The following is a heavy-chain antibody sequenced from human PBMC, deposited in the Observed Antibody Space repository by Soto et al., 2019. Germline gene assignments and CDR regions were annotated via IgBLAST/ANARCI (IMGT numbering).Heavy chain of an antibody. CDR3: AGGYTGSKILNWFDS. Sequence: QITLKESGPTLVKPTQTLTLTCTFSGFSLSTSGVGVGWIRQPPGEAPDWLALIYGDDDKRYIPSLNNRLTITKDTSKNQVVLTMTNMDPVDSATYYCAGGYTGSKILNWFDSWGQGILVIVSS. CDR2: IYGDDDK. D-gene: IGHD6-13*01. J-gene: IGHJ5*01. CDR1: GFSLSTSGVG. V-gene: IGHV2-5*02.